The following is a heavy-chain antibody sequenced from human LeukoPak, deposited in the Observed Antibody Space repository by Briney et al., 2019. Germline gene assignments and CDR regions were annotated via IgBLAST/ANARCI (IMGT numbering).Heavy chain of an antibody. Sequence: SVKASCKASGGTFSSYAISWVRQAPGQGLEWMGGIIPIFGTANYAQKFQGRVTITADKSTSTAYMELSSLRSEDTAVYYCARAFGWLLQDYYYYGMDVWGKGTTVTVSS. J-gene: IGHJ6*04. D-gene: IGHD3-22*01. V-gene: IGHV1-69*06. CDR1: GGTFSSYA. CDR2: IIPIFGTA. CDR3: ARAFGWLLQDYYYYGMDV.